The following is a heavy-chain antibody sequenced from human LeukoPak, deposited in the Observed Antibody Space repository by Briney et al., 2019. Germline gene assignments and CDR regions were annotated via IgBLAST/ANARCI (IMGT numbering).Heavy chain of an antibody. J-gene: IGHJ4*02. CDR3: ARGSYYYDSSGYSLFDY. CDR1: GGTFSSYA. V-gene: IGHV1-69*13. CDR2: IIPIFGTA. D-gene: IGHD3-22*01. Sequence: ASVTVSCKASGGTFSSYAISWVRQAPGQGLEWMGGIIPIFGTANYAQKFQGRVTITADESTSTAYMELSSLRSEDTAVYYCARGSYYYDSSGYSLFDYWGQGTLVTVSS.